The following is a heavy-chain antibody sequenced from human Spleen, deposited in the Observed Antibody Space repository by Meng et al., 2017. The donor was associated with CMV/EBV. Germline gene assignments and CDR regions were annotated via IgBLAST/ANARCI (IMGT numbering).Heavy chain of an antibody. D-gene: IGHD2-2*02. CDR3: ARGYCSSTSCYTSPYYYYGMDV. CDR2: IYYSGST. CDR1: GGSISSYY. Sequence: SETLSLTCTVSGGSISSYYWSWIRQPPGKGLEWIGYIYYSGSTNYNPSLKSRVTMSVDTSKNQFSLKLSSVTAADTAVYYCARGYCSSTSCYTSPYYYYGMDVWGQGTTVTVSS. V-gene: IGHV4-59*12. J-gene: IGHJ6*02.